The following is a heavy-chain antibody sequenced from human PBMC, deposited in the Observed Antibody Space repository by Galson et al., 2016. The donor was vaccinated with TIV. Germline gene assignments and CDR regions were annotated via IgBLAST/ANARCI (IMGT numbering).Heavy chain of an antibody. J-gene: IGHJ1*01. D-gene: IGHD3-10*01. V-gene: IGHV3-23*01. CDR2: INAGGGIT. CDR3: AKDTLEWTVRGQLVN. Sequence: SLRLSCAGSGFSFNKYAMSWVRQTPERGLEWISNINAGGGITNYADSVKGRFTMSRDNSKNTLYLHMNDLRGDDTGIYFCAKDTLEWTVRGQLVNWGQGTRVTVSS. CDR1: GFSFNKYA.